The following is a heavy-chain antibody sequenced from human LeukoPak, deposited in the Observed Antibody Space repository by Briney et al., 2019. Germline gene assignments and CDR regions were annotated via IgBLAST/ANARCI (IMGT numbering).Heavy chain of an antibody. CDR1: GYTFTSYG. CDR3: ASSLGVGTTGY. Sequence: SVKVSCKASGYTFTSYGISWVRQAPGQGLEWMGGIIPIFGTANYAQKFQGRVTITTDESTSTAYMELSSLRSEDTAVYYCASSLGVGTTGYWGQGTLVTVSS. V-gene: IGHV1-69*05. J-gene: IGHJ4*02. D-gene: IGHD1-7*01. CDR2: IIPIFGTA.